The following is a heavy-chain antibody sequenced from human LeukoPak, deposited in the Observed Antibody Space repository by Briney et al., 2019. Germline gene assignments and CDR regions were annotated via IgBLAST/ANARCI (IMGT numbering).Heavy chain of an antibody. CDR3: ASHSSGWYL. J-gene: IGHJ4*02. CDR1: GFTFSSYW. D-gene: IGHD6-19*01. CDR2: IKQDGSEK. V-gene: IGHV3-7*01. Sequence: PGGSLRLSCAASGFTFSSYWMSWVRQAPGKGLEWVANIKQDGSEKYYVDSVKGRFTISRDNAKNSLYLQMYGLRAEDTAVYYCASHSSGWYLWGQGTLVTVSS.